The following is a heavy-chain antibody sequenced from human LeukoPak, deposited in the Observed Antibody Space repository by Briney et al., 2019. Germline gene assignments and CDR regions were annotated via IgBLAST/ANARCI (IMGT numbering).Heavy chain of an antibody. CDR1: GGSISSSSYY. J-gene: IGHJ6*03. Sequence: SETLSLTCTVSGGSISSSSYYWGCIRQPPGKGLEWIGSIFYSGSTYYNPSLKSRVTISVDTSKNQFSLKLSSVTAADTAVYYCARHSLAARLNYYYMDVWGKGTTVTVSS. CDR2: IFYSGST. CDR3: ARHSLAARLNYYYMDV. D-gene: IGHD6-6*01. V-gene: IGHV4-39*01.